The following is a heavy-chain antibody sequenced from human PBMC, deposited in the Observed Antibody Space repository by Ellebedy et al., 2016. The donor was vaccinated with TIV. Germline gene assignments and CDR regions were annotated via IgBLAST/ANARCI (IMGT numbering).Heavy chain of an antibody. D-gene: IGHD1-26*01. CDR2: IIPIFGPA. CDR1: GGTFSSYA. V-gene: IGHV1-69*06. CDR3: ARDDLGSTPRYYYYAMDV. J-gene: IGHJ6*02. Sequence: ASVKVSCKASGGTFSSYAISWVRQAPGQGLEWMGGIIPIFGPANYAQKFQGRVTITADKSTSTAYMELSSLRSEDTAVYYCARDDLGSTPRYYYYAMDVWGQGTTVTVSS.